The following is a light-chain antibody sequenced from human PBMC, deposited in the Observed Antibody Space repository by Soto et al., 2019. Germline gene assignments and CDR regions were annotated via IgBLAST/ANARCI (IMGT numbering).Light chain of an antibody. CDR2: GAF. Sequence: EILMTQSPATLSVSPGERATLSCRASQSVSSNLAWYQQKPGQAPSLLIYGAFTRATGIPARFSGTGSGTEFTLTISSLQSEDFALYYCQQYNDWPLTFGQGTKVEI. J-gene: IGKJ1*01. V-gene: IGKV3-15*01. CDR3: QQYNDWPLT. CDR1: QSVSSN.